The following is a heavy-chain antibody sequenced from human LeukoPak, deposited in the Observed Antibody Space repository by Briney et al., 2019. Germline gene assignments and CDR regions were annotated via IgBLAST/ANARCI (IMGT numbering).Heavy chain of an antibody. Sequence: ASVTVSCKASGYTFTGYYMHWVRQAPGQGLKWMGWINPNSGGTNYAQKFQGRVTMTRNTSISTAYMELSSLRSEDTAVYYCARVVGRWFGSAGGYWGQGTLVTVSS. D-gene: IGHD3-10*01. CDR2: INPNSGGT. CDR1: GYTFTGYY. V-gene: IGHV1-2*02. J-gene: IGHJ4*02. CDR3: ARVVGRWFGSAGGY.